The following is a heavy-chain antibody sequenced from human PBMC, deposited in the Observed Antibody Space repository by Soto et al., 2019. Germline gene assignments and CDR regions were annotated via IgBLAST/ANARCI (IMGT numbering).Heavy chain of an antibody. CDR1: GFTFSSYW. V-gene: IGHV3-7*01. CDR2: IKQDGSAK. Sequence: EVQLVESGGGLVQPGGSLRLSCAASGFTFSSYWMTWVRQDLGKGLEWVANIKQDGSAKYYVDSVKGRFTISRDNAKNSLYLQMNSLRAEDTAVYYCASWLKTSGWYVLLEGSFDYWGQGTLVTVSS. CDR3: ASWLKTSGWYVLLEGSFDY. D-gene: IGHD6-19*01. J-gene: IGHJ4*02.